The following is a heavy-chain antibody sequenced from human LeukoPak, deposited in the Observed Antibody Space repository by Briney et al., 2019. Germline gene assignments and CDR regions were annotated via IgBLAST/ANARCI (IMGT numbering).Heavy chain of an antibody. CDR1: GFTFSTYA. Sequence: PGGSLRLSCAASGFTFSTYAMSWVRQAPGKGLEWVSAISGGGGKTYYADSVKGRFTISRDNSKDTLYLQMNSLRAEDTAVYYCARDVNTAYYYGMDVWGQGTTVTVSS. CDR2: ISGGGGKT. V-gene: IGHV3-23*01. J-gene: IGHJ6*02. D-gene: IGHD2/OR15-2a*01. CDR3: ARDVNTAYYYGMDV.